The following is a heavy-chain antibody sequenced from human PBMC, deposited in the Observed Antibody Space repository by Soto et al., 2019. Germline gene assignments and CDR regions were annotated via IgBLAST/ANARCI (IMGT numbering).Heavy chain of an antibody. D-gene: IGHD6-6*01. J-gene: IGHJ4*02. Sequence: QVQLQQWGAGLLKPSETLSLTCAVYGGSFSGYYWSWIRQPPGKGLEWIGESNHSGSTNYNPSLKSRVTISVDTSKNQFSLKLSSVTAADTAVYYCASFEYSSSSRVTDYWGQGTLVTVSS. CDR1: GGSFSGYY. CDR3: ASFEYSSSSRVTDY. CDR2: SNHSGST. V-gene: IGHV4-34*01.